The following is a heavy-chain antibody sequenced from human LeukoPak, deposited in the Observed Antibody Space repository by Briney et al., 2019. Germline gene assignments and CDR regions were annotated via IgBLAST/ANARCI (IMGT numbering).Heavy chain of an antibody. CDR2: IYYSGST. CDR3: ARGAGGDQYVDY. Sequence: KSSETLSLTCTVSGGSISSGGYYWSWIRQHPGKGLEWIGYIYYSGSTYYNPSLKSRVTISVDTSKNQFSLKLSSVTAADTAVYYCARGAGGDQYVDYWGQGTLVTVSS. V-gene: IGHV4-31*03. J-gene: IGHJ4*02. D-gene: IGHD2-2*01. CDR1: GGSISSGGYY.